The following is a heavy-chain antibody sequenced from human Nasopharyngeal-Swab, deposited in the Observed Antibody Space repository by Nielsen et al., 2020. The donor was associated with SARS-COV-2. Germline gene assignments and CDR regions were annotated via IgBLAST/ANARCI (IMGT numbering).Heavy chain of an antibody. V-gene: IGHV3-66*01. D-gene: IGHD2-2*01. J-gene: IGHJ6*02. CDR1: GFTVSSNY. CDR3: ARGLVVVPAAMYDYYYGMDV. CDR2: LYSGGRT. Sequence: GESLKISCAASGFTVSSNYMSWVRQAPGKGLEWVSVLYSGGRTYYADSVKDRFTISRDNSKNTLYLQMGSLRAEDMAVYYCARGLVVVPAAMYDYYYGMDVWGQGTTVTVSS.